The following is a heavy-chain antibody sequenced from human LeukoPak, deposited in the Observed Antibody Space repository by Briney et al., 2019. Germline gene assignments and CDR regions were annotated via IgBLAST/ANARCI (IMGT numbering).Heavy chain of an antibody. Sequence: GGSLRLSCAASGFTFSNAWMSWVRQAPGKGLEWVGRIKSKTDGGTTDYAAPGKGRFTISRDDSKNTLYLQMNSLKTEDTAVYHCTTEVRILTGFAYWGPGTLVTVSS. V-gene: IGHV3-15*01. D-gene: IGHD3-9*01. CDR3: TTEVRILTGFAY. J-gene: IGHJ4*02. CDR1: GFTFSNAW. CDR2: IKSKTDGGTT.